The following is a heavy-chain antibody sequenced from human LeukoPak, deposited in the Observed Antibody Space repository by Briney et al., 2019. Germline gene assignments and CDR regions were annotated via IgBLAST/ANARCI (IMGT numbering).Heavy chain of an antibody. CDR1: GYTFTNYY. Sequence: ASVKVSCKAPGYTFTNYYINWVRQAPGQGLEWMGVINPSGGGTSYAQNSQGRLTMTGDTSTGTAYMELSSLRSEDTAVYYCARLSNYYGAASSKFDYWGQGTLVTVSS. V-gene: IGHV1-46*01. CDR3: ARLSNYYGAASSKFDY. J-gene: IGHJ4*02. CDR2: INPSGGGT. D-gene: IGHD3-10*01.